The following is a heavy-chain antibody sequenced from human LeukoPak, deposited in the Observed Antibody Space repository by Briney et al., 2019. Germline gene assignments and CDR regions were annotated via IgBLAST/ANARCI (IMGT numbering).Heavy chain of an antibody. D-gene: IGHD3-10*01. J-gene: IGHJ4*02. CDR2: ISGSDYTT. V-gene: IGHV3-23*01. CDR3: AKTFYDSGSYWGAFDY. CDR1: GFTFSSYS. Sequence: GGSLRLSCAVSGFTFSSYSMNWVRQAPGKGLEWVSGISGSDYTTYYADSVKGRFTISRDNSKNTLYLQMNGLRAEDTAIYYCAKTFYDSGSYWGAFDYWGQGTLVTVSS.